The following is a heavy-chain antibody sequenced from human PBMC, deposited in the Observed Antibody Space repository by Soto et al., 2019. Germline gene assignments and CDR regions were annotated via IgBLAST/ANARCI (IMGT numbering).Heavy chain of an antibody. CDR2: IYYSGST. J-gene: IGHJ4*02. CDR3: ARLDSGYFDY. D-gene: IGHD3-10*01. CDR1: GGSISSYY. Sequence: PSETLSLTCTVSGGSISSYYWSWIRQPPGKGLEWIGYIYYSGSTNYNPSLKSRVAISVDTSKNQFSLKLSSVTAADTAVYYCARLDSGYFDYWGQGTLVTVSS. V-gene: IGHV4-59*01.